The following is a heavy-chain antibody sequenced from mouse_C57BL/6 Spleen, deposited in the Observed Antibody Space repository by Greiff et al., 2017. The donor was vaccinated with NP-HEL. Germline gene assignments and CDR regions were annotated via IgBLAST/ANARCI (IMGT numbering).Heavy chain of an antibody. CDR1: GFSFNTYA. V-gene: IGHV10-1*01. D-gene: IGHD2-3*01. CDR2: IRSKSNNYAT. J-gene: IGHJ4*01. Sequence: EVHLVESGGGLVQPKGSLKLSCAASGFSFNTYAMNWVRQAPGQGLEWVARIRSKSNNYATYYADSVKDRFTISRDDSESMLYLQMNNLKTEDTAMYYCVRGIYDGHYYAMDYWGQGTSVTVSS. CDR3: VRGIYDGHYYAMDY.